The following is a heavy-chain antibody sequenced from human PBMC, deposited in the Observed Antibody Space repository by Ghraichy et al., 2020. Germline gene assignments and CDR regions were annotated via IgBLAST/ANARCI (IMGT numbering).Heavy chain of an antibody. CDR1: GGSVNTGPYF. V-gene: IGHV4-31*02. J-gene: IGHJ4*02. CDR3: ALEECDGDCFFTY. D-gene: IGHD2-21*02. CDR2: IHSTGST. Sequence: QTLSLTCAVSGGSVNTGPYFWTWIRQHPVTGLEWIGYIHSTGSTYYKSSLKSRLSVSMDTSKNQFSLRLRSVTAADTAVYYCALEECDGDCFFTYWGPGALVTVSS.